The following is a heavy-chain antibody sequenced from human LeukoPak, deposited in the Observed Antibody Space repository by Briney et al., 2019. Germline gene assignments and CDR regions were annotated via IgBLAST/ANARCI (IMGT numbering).Heavy chain of an antibody. CDR1: GGTFSSYT. D-gene: IGHD3-22*01. CDR3: ARLEDSYYYMDV. J-gene: IGHJ6*03. Sequence: GSSVKVSCKASGGTFSSYTISWVRQAPGQGLEWMGWISAYNGNTNYAQKLQGRVTMTTDTSTSTAYMELRSLRSDDTAVYYCARLEDSYYYMDVWGKGTTVTVSS. V-gene: IGHV1-18*01. CDR2: ISAYNGNT.